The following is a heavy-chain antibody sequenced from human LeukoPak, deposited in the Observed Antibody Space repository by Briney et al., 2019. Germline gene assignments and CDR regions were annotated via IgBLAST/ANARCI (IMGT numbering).Heavy chain of an antibody. Sequence: SETLSLTCTVSSGSISSYDWSWIRQPAGKGLEWIGRIYTSGSPNYNPSLKSRVTMSVDTSKNQFSLKLSSVTAADTAVYYCARDIYYYDSSGSRVFDYWGQGTLVTVSS. J-gene: IGHJ4*02. CDR3: ARDIYYYDSSGSRVFDY. CDR1: SGSISSYD. D-gene: IGHD3-22*01. CDR2: IYTSGSP. V-gene: IGHV4-4*07.